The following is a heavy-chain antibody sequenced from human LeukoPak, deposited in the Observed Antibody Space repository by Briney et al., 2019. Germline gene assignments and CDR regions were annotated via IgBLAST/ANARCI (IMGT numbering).Heavy chain of an antibody. V-gene: IGHV4-59*01. CDR3: ARGGGSAFDI. Sequence: SETLSLTCAVYGGSFSGYYWSWIRQPPGKGLEWIGYIYYSGSTNYNPSLKSRVTISVDTSKNQFSLKLSSVTAADTAVYCCARGGGSAFDIWGQGTMVTVSS. J-gene: IGHJ3*02. CDR2: IYYSGST. CDR1: GGSFSGYY. D-gene: IGHD3-10*01.